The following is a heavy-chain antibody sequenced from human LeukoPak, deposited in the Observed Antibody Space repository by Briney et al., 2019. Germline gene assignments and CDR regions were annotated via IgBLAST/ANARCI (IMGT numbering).Heavy chain of an antibody. D-gene: IGHD1-1*01. Sequence: GSLRLSCAASGFTFSSYSMNWVRQPPGKGLEWIGEINHSGSTNYNPSLKSRVTISVDTSKNQFSLKLSSVTAADTAVYYCARVASRNVWGQGTLVTVSS. V-gene: IGHV4-34*01. CDR2: INHSGST. J-gene: IGHJ4*02. CDR1: GFTFSSYS. CDR3: ARVASRNV.